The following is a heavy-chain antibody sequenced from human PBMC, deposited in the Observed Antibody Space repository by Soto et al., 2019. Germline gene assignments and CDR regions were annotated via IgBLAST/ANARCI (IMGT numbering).Heavy chain of an antibody. Sequence: EVQLVESGGGLIQPGGSLRLSCAASGFTFSSNDMNWVRQAPGKGLEWVSLIYSGGSTYYADPVKGRFTISRDNSKNTLYLQMSGLRAEDTAVYYCATRPLLPGAPWGQGTMVTVSS. CDR3: ATRPLLPGAP. V-gene: IGHV3-53*01. CDR2: IYSGGST. J-gene: IGHJ3*01. D-gene: IGHD3-22*01. CDR1: GFTFSSND.